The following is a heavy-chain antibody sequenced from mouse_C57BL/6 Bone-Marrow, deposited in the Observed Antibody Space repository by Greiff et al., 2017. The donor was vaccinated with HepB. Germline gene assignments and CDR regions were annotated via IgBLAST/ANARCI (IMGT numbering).Heavy chain of an antibody. CDR3: TSDGYPYFDY. CDR2: IDPETGGT. D-gene: IGHD2-3*01. CDR1: GYTFTDYE. V-gene: IGHV1-15*01. J-gene: IGHJ2*01. Sequence: QVQLQQSGAELVRPGASVTLSFKASGYTFTDYEMHWVKQTPVHGLEWIGAIDPETGGTAYNQKFKGKAILTADKSSSTAYMELRSLTSEDSAVYYCTSDGYPYFDYWGQGTTLTVSS.